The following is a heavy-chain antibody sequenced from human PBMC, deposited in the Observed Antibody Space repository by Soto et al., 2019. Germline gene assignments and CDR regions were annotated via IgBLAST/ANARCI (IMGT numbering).Heavy chain of an antibody. CDR2: ISSSSSTI. D-gene: IGHD3-3*01. CDR1: GFTFSSYS. V-gene: IGHV3-48*02. CDR3: ASSGLRFLEWFAFDY. Sequence: GGSLRLSCAASGFTFSSYSMNWVRQAPGKGLEWVSYISSSSSTIYYADSVKGRFTISRDNAKSSLYLQMNSLRDEDTAVYYCASSGLRFLEWFAFDYWGQGTLVTVSS. J-gene: IGHJ4*02.